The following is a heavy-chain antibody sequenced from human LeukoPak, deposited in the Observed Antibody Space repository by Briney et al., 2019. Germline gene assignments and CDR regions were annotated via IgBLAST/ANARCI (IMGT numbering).Heavy chain of an antibody. D-gene: IGHD2-21*01. V-gene: IGHV4-61*02. CDR1: GDSVNSGAYY. CDR3: ARAFCVGECFVLHIFFDS. Sequence: PSETLSLTCTVSGDSVNSGAYYWSWLRQPAGKEPEWIGRIYPLETTNYNPSLKSRVAISVDTSKNQFSLKLSSVTAADTAVYYCARAFCVGECFVLHIFFDSWGQGTLVTVSS. CDR2: IYPLETT. J-gene: IGHJ4*02.